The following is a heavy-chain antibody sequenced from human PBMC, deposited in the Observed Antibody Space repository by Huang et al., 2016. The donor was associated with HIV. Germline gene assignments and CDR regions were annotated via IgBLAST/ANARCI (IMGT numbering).Heavy chain of an antibody. CDR3: ARERMMSWLDDHDAFDI. Sequence: QVQLQQWGAGLLKPSETLSLPCAVYGGSFSGYYWSWIRQSPGKGLEWIGEINHSGSTNYNPSLKSRLTRSVDTSKNQFSLKLSAVTAADTAVYYCARERMMSWLDDHDAFDIWGQGTMVTVSS. CDR2: INHSGST. J-gene: IGHJ3*02. D-gene: IGHD1-1*01. CDR1: GGSFSGYY. V-gene: IGHV4-34*01.